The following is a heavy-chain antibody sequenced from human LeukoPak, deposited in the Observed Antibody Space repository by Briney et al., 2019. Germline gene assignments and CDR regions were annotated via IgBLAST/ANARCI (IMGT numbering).Heavy chain of an antibody. D-gene: IGHD6-19*01. V-gene: IGHV3-48*02. Sequence: GGSLRLSCEASGFSFSSYSMSWVRQAPGKGLEWVSYISSSSNSIYYADSVGGRFTISRDNAKNSMYLQMNSLRDEDTAVYYCAREGWAVAGTRVYWGKGTLVTVSS. J-gene: IGHJ4*02. CDR1: GFSFSSYS. CDR2: ISSSSNSI. CDR3: AREGWAVAGTRVY.